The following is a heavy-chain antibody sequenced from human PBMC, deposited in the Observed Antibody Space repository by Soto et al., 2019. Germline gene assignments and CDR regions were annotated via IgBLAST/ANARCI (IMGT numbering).Heavy chain of an antibody. CDR3: AKDLVGYCSSTSCHILNY. V-gene: IGHV3-23*01. Sequence: EVQLLESGGGLVQPGGSLRLSCAASGFTFSSYAMSWVRQAPGKGLEWVSAISGSGGSTYYADSVKGRFTISRDNSKNSLYLPMNSLRAEDTAVYYCAKDLVGYCSSTSCHILNYWGQGTLVTVSS. CDR2: ISGSGGST. J-gene: IGHJ4*02. CDR1: GFTFSSYA. D-gene: IGHD2-2*02.